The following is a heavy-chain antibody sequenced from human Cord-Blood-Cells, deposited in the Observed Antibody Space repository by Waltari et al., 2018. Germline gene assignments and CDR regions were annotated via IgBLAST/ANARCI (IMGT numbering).Heavy chain of an antibody. V-gene: IGHV4-59*01. CDR2: IYYSGST. CDR3: ARGPARGWGSGSYYND. D-gene: IGHD3-10*01. CDR1: GGYISSYY. J-gene: IGHJ4*02. Sequence: QVQLQESGPGLVKPSETLSLTCTVSGGYISSYYWSWIRQPPGKGLEWIGYIYYSGSTNYNPSLKSRVTISVDTSKNQFSLKLSSVTAADTAVYYCARGPARGWGSGSYYNDWGQGTLVTVSS.